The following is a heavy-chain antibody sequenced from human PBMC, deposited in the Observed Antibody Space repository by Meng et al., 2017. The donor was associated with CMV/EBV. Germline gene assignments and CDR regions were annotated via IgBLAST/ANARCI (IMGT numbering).Heavy chain of an antibody. Sequence: GVLKISCAASGFTFSSYSIIWVRQSPGKGLEWVSSISSSSSYTFYIDSVKGRFTISRDNAKNLVYLQMNSLRAEDTAMYYCARVLEDVVVVVPNYYYGMDVWGQGTTVTVSS. J-gene: IGHJ6*01. CDR1: GFTFSSYS. V-gene: IGHV3-21*01. CDR3: ARVLEDVVVVVPNYYYGMDV. D-gene: IGHD2-15*01. CDR2: ISSSSSYT.